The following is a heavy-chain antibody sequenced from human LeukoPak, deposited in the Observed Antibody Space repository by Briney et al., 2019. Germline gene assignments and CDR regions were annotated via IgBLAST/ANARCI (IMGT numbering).Heavy chain of an antibody. V-gene: IGHV3-30*04. J-gene: IGHJ3*02. CDR2: ISYDGSNK. CDR3: ARGDWGIVVVVAASAAFDI. CDR1: GFTFSSYA. Sequence: GGSLRLSCAASGFTFSSYAMHWVRQAPGKGLEWVAVISYDGSNKYYADSVKDRFTISRDNSKNTLYLQMNSLRAEDTAVYYCARGDWGIVVVVAASAAFDIWGQGTMVTVSS. D-gene: IGHD2-15*01.